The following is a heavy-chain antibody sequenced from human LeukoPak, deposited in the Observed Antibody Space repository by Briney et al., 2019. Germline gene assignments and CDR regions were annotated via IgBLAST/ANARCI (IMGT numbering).Heavy chain of an antibody. D-gene: IGHD6-6*01. CDR2: IKQDGSEK. CDR1: GFMFSNSW. J-gene: IGHJ3*02. V-gene: IGHV3-7*01. Sequence: GGSLRLSCAASGFMFSNSWMSWVRQAPGKGLECVANIKQDGSEKHYVDSVKGRLTISRDNAKNSLYLQMNSLRAEDTAVYYCVRLVSSSAFDIWGQGTMVIVSS. CDR3: VRLVSSSAFDI.